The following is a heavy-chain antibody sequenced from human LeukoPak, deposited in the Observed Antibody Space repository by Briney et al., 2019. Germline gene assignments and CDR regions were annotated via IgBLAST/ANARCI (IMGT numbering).Heavy chain of an antibody. Sequence: GASVKVSCKASGYTFTSFAINWVRQATGQGLEWMGWMNPNSGNTGYAQKFQGRVTMTRNTSISTAYMELSSLRSEDTAVYYCARVGYYDFWSGYYLFDPWGQGTLVTVSS. V-gene: IGHV1-8*01. CDR3: ARVGYYDFWSGYYLFDP. D-gene: IGHD3-3*01. J-gene: IGHJ5*02. CDR2: MNPNSGNT. CDR1: GYTFTSFA.